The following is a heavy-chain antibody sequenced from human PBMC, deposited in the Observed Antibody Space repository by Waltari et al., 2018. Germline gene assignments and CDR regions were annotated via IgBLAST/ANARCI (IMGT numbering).Heavy chain of an antibody. CDR2: IYYSGST. CDR1: GGSISSSSYY. Sequence: QLQLQESGPGLVKPSETLSLTCTVSGGSISSSSYYWGWIRQPPGKGLEWIGSIYYSGSTYYNPSLKSRVTISVDTSKNQFSLKLSSVTAADTAVYYCARGPSSWYSFDYWGQGTLVTVSS. V-gene: IGHV4-39*07. D-gene: IGHD6-13*01. CDR3: ARGPSSWYSFDY. J-gene: IGHJ4*02.